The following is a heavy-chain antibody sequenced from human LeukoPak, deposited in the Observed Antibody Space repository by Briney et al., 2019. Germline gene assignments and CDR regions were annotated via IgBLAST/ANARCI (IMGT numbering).Heavy chain of an antibody. Sequence: PEGSLRLSCAASGFTVSSDYMSWVRQAPGKGLEWVSVIYSGGTTHYADSVKGRFTISRDNSRNTVYLQMNSLRPEDTAVYYCARDKAGGLYATFDYWGQGTSVTVSS. CDR3: ARDKAGGLYATFDY. CDR1: GFTVSSDY. D-gene: IGHD6-19*01. V-gene: IGHV3-66*01. CDR2: IYSGGTT. J-gene: IGHJ4*02.